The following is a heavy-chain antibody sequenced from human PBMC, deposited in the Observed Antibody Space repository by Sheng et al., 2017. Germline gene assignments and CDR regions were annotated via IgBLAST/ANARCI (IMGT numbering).Heavy chain of an antibody. Sequence: QVQLVQSGAEVKKPGSSVKVSCKASGGTFSSYAISWVRQAPGQGLEWMGGIIPILGIANYAQKFQGRVTITADKSTSTAYMELSSLRSEDTAVYYCARGSVDTAMVVSSTMDVWGKGTTVTVSS. J-gene: IGHJ6*03. V-gene: IGHV1-69*04. D-gene: IGHD5-18*01. CDR3: ARGSVDTAMVVSSTMDV. CDR1: GGTFSSYA. CDR2: IIPILGIA.